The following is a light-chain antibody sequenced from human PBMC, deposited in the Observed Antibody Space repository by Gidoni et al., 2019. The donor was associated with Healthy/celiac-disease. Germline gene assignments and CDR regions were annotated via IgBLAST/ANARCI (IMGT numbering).Light chain of an antibody. Sequence: ELVLTHSPGTLSLSPGERPTLSCRSSQSVSSSYLAWYPQKPGQTPRLLIYGASSRATGIPDFTLTISRLEPEDFAVYYCQQYGSSPYTFGQGTKLEIK. CDR3: QQYGSSPYT. V-gene: IGKV3-20*01. CDR1: QSVSSSY. CDR2: GAS. J-gene: IGKJ2*01.